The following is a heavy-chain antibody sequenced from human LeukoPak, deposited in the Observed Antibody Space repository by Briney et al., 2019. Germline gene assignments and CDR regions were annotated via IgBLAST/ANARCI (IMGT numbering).Heavy chain of an antibody. J-gene: IGHJ3*01. D-gene: IGHD3-9*01. V-gene: IGHV4-30-4*08. CDR1: GDSLSSRDYY. CDR2: ISYSGST. CDR3: ARGFDGHNAFDF. Sequence: PPETLSLTCSVSGDSLSSRDYYWSWISPPPGKGREWIGYISYSGSTSYNPSLKSRATISVDTTNNQFSLRLMSVTAADTAVYFLARGFDGHNAFDFWGQGTMVTVSS.